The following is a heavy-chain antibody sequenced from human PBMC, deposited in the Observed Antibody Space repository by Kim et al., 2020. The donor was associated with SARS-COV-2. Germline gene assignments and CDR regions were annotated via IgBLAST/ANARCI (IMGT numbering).Heavy chain of an antibody. D-gene: IGHD4-4*01. CDR1: GFTFSSYG. CDR2: IWYDGSNK. J-gene: IGHJ6*02. V-gene: IGHV3-33*01. Sequence: GGSLRLSCAASGFTFSSYGMHWVRQAPGKGLEWVAVIWYDGSNKYYADSVKGRFTISRDNSKNTLYLQMNSLRAEDTAVYYCAREIYSNVRYYYYYYGMDVWGQGTTVTVSS. CDR3: AREIYSNVRYYYYYYGMDV.